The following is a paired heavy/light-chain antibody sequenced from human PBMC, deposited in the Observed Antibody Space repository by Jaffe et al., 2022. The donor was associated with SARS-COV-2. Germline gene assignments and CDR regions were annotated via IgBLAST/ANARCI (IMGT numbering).Light chain of an antibody. J-gene: IGKJ2*01. CDR1: QYISNF. CDR3: QQSYSAPYT. Sequence: DIQMTQSPSSLSASVGDSVTITCRATQYISNFLNWYQQKSGRAPQLLIHDASNLQSGVPSRFSGSGAGTVFTLTISSLEPEDFATIYCQQSYSAPYTFGQGTKLEI. CDR2: DAS. V-gene: IGKV1-39*01.
Heavy chain of an antibody. CDR1: NVSISNYNW. CDR3: AYWTSGRGHFDY. V-gene: IGHV4-4*02. Sequence: QVHLQESGPGLVKPSGTLSLTCDVSNVSISNYNWWSWVRQSPGKGLEWIGEIHHSGTANYHPSLWRRVTISLDRSKNQFSLSLRSVTAADTAMYFCAYWTSGRGHFDYWGQGILVTVSS. J-gene: IGHJ4*02. D-gene: IGHD6-19*01. CDR2: IHHSGTA.